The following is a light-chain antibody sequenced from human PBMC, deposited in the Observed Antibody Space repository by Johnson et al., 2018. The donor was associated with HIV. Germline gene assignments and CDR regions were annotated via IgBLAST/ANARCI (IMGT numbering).Light chain of an antibody. V-gene: IGLV1-51*01. J-gene: IGLJ1*01. CDR2: DNH. CDR3: GTWDTSLSVYV. Sequence: SMLTQPPSVSAAPGQKVTISCSGSSSIIGNNYVSWYQQLPGTAPKLLIHDNHKRPSGIPDRFSGSKSCTSVTLAITGLQTGDEADYYCGTWDTSLSVYVFGTGTKVTVL. CDR1: SSIIGNNY.